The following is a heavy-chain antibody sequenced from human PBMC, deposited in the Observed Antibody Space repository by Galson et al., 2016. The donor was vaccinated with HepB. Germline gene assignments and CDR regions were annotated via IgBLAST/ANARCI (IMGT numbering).Heavy chain of an antibody. CDR1: GYTFTTYD. J-gene: IGHJ6*02. CDR3: ARGAGIAVADYFYYYAFDV. Sequence: SVKVSCKASGYTFTTYDINWVRQATGQGLEWMGWANTNSGNTGYAQKFQGRVTMSRNSSINTAYMELTSLRSEDTAVYYCARGAGIAVADYFYYYAFDVWGQGTTVTVSS. V-gene: IGHV1-8*01. D-gene: IGHD6-19*01. CDR2: ANTNSGNT.